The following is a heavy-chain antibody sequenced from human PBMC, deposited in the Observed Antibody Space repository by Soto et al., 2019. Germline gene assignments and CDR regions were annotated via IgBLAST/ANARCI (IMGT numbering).Heavy chain of an antibody. CDR1: GYTFRKNG. Sequence: FRLCRPGPGVKKPGPPLKVSGRPPGYTFRKNGISGFGQAPEQGLKGLGWFGVYNGNTHYAEQLQDRVTMTTDTSTSTAFMELRSLTSDDTAVYFCARGPNFYGSGSYYNVGGVSYYYYMDVWGKGTTVTVSS. J-gene: IGHJ6*03. CDR2: FGVYNGNT. D-gene: IGHD3-10*01. CDR3: ARGPNFYGSGSYYNVGGVSYYYYMDV. V-gene: IGHV1-18*01.